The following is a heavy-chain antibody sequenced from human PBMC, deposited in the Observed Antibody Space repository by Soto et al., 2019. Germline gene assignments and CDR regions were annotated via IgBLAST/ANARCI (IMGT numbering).Heavy chain of an antibody. V-gene: IGHV1-69*02. J-gene: IGHJ3*02. CDR2: IIPILGIA. Sequence: SVKVSCKASGGPFSSYTISWVRQAPGQGLEWMGRIIPILGIANYAQKFQGRVTITADKSTSTAYMELSSLRSEDTAVYYCASLMHRSSARAFDIWGQGTMVTVSS. CDR3: ASLMHRSSARAFDI. D-gene: IGHD6-19*01. CDR1: GGPFSSYT.